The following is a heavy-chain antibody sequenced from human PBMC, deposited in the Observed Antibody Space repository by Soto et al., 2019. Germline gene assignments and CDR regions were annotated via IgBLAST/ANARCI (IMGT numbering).Heavy chain of an antibody. CDR2: IYYSGST. V-gene: IGHV4-39*01. Sequence: QLQLQESGPGLVKPSETLSLTCTVSGGSISSSSYYWGWIRQPPGKGLEWIGSIYYSGSTYYNPSLKSRVTISVDTSKNQFSLKLSSVPAADTAVYYCARLRYSSGWYEGWFDPWGQGTLVTVSS. J-gene: IGHJ5*02. CDR1: GGSISSSSYY. D-gene: IGHD6-19*01. CDR3: ARLRYSSGWYEGWFDP.